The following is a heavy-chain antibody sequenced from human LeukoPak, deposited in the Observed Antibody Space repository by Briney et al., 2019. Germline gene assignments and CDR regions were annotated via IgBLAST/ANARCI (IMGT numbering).Heavy chain of an antibody. CDR2: IHHGGST. CDR1: GGSFSGYY. CDR3: AITHYDILTGYHKYMGV. V-gene: IGHV4-34*01. Sequence: SETLSLTCAVYGGSFSGYYCSWSRQTPGKGLEWDGEIHHGGSTSYNPSLKSHLTISVGSANNHFSLRVTSVTAADTAVYYCAITHYDILTGYHKYMGVWGKGTTVTISS. J-gene: IGHJ6*03. D-gene: IGHD3-9*01.